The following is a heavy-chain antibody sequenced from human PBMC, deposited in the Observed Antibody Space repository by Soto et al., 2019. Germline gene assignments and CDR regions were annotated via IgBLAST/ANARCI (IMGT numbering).Heavy chain of an antibody. CDR3: ARDQLRYFDWLPRPYYYGIDV. CDR2: ISSSGSTI. V-gene: IGHV3-48*03. D-gene: IGHD3-9*01. Sequence: GGSLRLSCAASGFTFSSYEMNWVRQAPGKGLEWVSYISSSGSTIYYADSVKGRFTISRDNAKNSLYLQMNSLRAEDTAVYYCARDQLRYFDWLPRPYYYGIDVWGQGTTVTVSS. J-gene: IGHJ6*02. CDR1: GFTFSSYE.